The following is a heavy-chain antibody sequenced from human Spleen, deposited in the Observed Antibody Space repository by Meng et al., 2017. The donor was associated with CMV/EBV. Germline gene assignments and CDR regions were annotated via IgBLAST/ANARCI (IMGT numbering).Heavy chain of an antibody. CDR1: GYTFTSYY. CDR3: AREGSGQRDGYNYDYFDY. V-gene: IGHV1-46*01. CDR2: ITPSGGSV. D-gene: IGHD5-24*01. J-gene: IGHJ4*02. Sequence: ASVKVSCKASGYTFTSYYMHWVRQAPGQGLEWMGIITPSGGSVSYAQNFQGRVTMTRDTSTSTVYMEVSGLRSEDTAVYYCAREGSGQRDGYNYDYFDYWGQGTLVTVSS.